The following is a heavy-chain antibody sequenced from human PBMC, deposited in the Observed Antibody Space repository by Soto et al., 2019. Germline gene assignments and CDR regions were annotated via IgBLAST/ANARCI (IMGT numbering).Heavy chain of an antibody. CDR2: TSSYNIDT. D-gene: IGHD3-3*01. CDR3: ARGHGVIIGAMDV. V-gene: IGHV1-18*01. CDR1: GYRFETYA. J-gene: IGHJ6*02. Sequence: QVQLVQSGAEVKKPGASVKVSCKSSGYRFETYAMNWVRQAPGQGLEWMGWTSSYNIDTFYADKFQDRASMTTDTSTGTVYMELRSLSSDDTAVYYCARGHGVIIGAMDVWVQGTAVTVCS.